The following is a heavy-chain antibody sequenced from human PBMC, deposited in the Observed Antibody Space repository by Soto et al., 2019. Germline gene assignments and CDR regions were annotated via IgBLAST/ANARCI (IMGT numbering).Heavy chain of an antibody. CDR3: TTGSTSTKNY. J-gene: IGHJ4*02. CDR2: IKSKTDGGTT. V-gene: IGHV3-15*01. D-gene: IGHD1-1*01. CDR1: GFTFSNAW. Sequence: EVQLVESGGGLVIPGGSLRLFCAASGFTFSNAWLSWVRQAPGKGLEWVGRIKSKTDGGTTDYTAPVKGRFTISRDDSKNTLYLQMNSLKIEDTAVYYCTTGSTSTKNYWGQGTLVTVSS.